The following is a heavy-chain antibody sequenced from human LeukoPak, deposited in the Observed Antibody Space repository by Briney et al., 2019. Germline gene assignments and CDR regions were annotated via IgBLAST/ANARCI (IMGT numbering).Heavy chain of an antibody. Sequence: SETLSLTCTVSGGSISSSTYHWGWIRQPPGKGLEWIGSIYYSGSTYNNASLQSRVTISQDTSKNQFSLRLSSVTAADTAVYYCARWYSNKGWFDPWGQGTLVTVSS. D-gene: IGHD6-13*01. CDR3: ARWYSNKGWFDP. V-gene: IGHV4-39*07. CDR2: IYYSGST. CDR1: GGSISSSTYH. J-gene: IGHJ5*02.